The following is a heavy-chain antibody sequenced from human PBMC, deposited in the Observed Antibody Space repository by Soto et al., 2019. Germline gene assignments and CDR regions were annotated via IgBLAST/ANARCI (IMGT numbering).Heavy chain of an antibody. D-gene: IGHD2-15*01. CDR3: ARARTATLSLY. Sequence: SETLSLTCTVSGGSISNYYCSWIRQPPGKGLEWIGYMYYSGSRNYNPSLKSRVTISIDTSKNQFSLKLSSVTAADTAVYYCARARTATLSLYWSPGTLVTVSS. CDR1: GGSISNYY. CDR2: MYYSGSR. J-gene: IGHJ4*02. V-gene: IGHV4-59*01.